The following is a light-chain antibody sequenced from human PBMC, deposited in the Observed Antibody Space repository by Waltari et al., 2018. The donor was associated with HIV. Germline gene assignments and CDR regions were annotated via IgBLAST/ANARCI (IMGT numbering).Light chain of an antibody. CDR3: QSHDNKVFYV. CDR2: ANN. J-gene: IGLJ1*01. Sequence: NFILTQPHSVSESPGKTVTISCTRSSGNIASSYVQWYQQRPGSSPTTVIYANNQRPSGVPNRFSGSIDRSSNSASLTISGLRTEDEADYYCQSHDNKVFYVFGGGTYVTVL. V-gene: IGLV6-57*01. CDR1: SGNIASSY.